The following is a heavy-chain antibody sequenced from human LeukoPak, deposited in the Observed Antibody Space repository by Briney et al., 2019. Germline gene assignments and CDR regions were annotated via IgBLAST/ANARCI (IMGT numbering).Heavy chain of an antibody. CDR1: GFPFSSYW. Sequence: GGSLRLSCAASGFPFSSYWMAWGRQAPGKGLEWVATITLDGSDSYYVDSVKGRFTVSRDNGKNSLYLQMGSLRTEDTALYYCAKDLFGIAAAPDAFDIWGRGTMVTVSS. CDR3: AKDLFGIAAAPDAFDI. D-gene: IGHD6-25*01. J-gene: IGHJ3*02. V-gene: IGHV3-7*05. CDR2: ITLDGSDS.